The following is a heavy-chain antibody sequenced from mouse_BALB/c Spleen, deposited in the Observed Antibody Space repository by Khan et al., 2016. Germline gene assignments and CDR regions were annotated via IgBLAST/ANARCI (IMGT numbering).Heavy chain of an antibody. CDR1: GYSITSDYA. CDR3: ARSNNYGNSPAGIVY. V-gene: IGHV3-2*02. Sequence: EVQLQESGPGLVKPSQSLSLTCTVTGYSITSDYAWNWIRQFPGNKLEWMGYISYSGNTSYNPSLKSRISITRDTSKNQFFLQLNSVTTEDTATYYCARSNNYGNSPAGIVYWGQGTLVTVSA. J-gene: IGHJ3*01. D-gene: IGHD1-1*01. CDR2: ISYSGNT.